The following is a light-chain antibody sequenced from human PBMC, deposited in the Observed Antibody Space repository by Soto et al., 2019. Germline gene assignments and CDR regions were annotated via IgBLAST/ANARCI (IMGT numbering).Light chain of an antibody. CDR1: QSVSSN. Sequence: EIVLTQSPAPLSVSPGERATLSCRPSQSVSSNLAWYQQKPGQAPRLLIYGASTRATGIPARFSGSGSGTEFTLTISSLQSEDFAVYYCQQYNNWPPRTFGPGTKVDIK. CDR2: GAS. CDR3: QQYNNWPPRT. V-gene: IGKV3-15*01. J-gene: IGKJ3*01.